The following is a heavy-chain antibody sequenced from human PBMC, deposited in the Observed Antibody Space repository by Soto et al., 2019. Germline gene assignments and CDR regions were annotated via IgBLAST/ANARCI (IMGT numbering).Heavy chain of an antibody. CDR2: IYYSGST. Sequence: QLQLQVSGPGLVKPSETLSLTCAVSGGSISSSSYYWGWIRQPPGKGLEWIGSIYYSGSTYYTPSLHRRVAISVDTSKNQFPLKLNSVTAADTAVYYCARRPVNIRTFYIGLITHGFHYWGQGTLVTASS. D-gene: IGHD3-10*01. CDR1: GGSISSSSYY. CDR3: ARRPVNIRTFYIGLITHGFHY. J-gene: IGHJ4*02. V-gene: IGHV4-39*01.